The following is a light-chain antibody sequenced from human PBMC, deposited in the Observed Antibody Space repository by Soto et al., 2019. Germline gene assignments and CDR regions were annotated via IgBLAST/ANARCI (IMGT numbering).Light chain of an antibody. J-gene: IGKJ1*01. V-gene: IGKV1-5*03. CDR2: AAS. CDR1: QSMSNW. CDR3: QQYNSYPWT. Sequence: DIQLTQSPSTLSASVGDRVTITCRASQSMSNWLAWYQQKPGKAPKVLIYAASSLESGVPSRCSGSGSGTEFTLTISSLQPDDFASYYCQQYNSYPWTFGQGTKVDIK.